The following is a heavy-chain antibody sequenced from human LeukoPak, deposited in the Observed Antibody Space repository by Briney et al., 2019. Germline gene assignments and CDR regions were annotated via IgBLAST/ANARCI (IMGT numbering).Heavy chain of an antibody. CDR1: GGSFSGYY. CDR3: ARIMLRYFDWPISPVYYYYYGMDV. Sequence: SETLSLTCAVYGGSFSGYYWSWIRQPPGKGLEWIGEINHSGSTNYNPSLKGRVTISVDTSKNQFSLKLSSVTAADTAVYYCARIMLRYFDWPISPVYYYYYGMDVWGQGTTVTVSS. V-gene: IGHV4-34*01. J-gene: IGHJ6*02. D-gene: IGHD3-9*01. CDR2: INHSGST.